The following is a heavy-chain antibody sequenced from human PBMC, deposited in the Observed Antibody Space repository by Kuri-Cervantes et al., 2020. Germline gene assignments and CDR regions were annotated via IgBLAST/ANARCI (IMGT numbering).Heavy chain of an antibody. CDR1: GFTFSSYW. D-gene: IGHD5-24*01. Sequence: GESLKISCVASGFTFSSYWMSWVRQAPGKGLEWVANIKQDGSQEYYVDSVKGRFTISRDNAKRSLYLQINGLRAEDTAVYYCARDGDGYGVFDIRGQGTMVTVSS. V-gene: IGHV3-7*01. CDR2: IKQDGSQE. J-gene: IGHJ3*02. CDR3: ARDGDGYGVFDI.